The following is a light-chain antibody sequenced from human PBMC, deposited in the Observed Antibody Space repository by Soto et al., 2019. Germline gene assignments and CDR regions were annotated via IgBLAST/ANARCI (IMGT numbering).Light chain of an antibody. J-gene: IGKJ2*01. CDR1: QGIASG. CDR2: DAS. V-gene: IGKV1-13*02. CDR3: QQVNSYPFT. Sequence: AIQLTQSPSSLAASTGDRVTITCRASQGIASGLAWYQQKPGKAPKLLIQDASSLESGVPSRFRGSGSGTDFTLTISSLQPEDFATYHCQQVNSYPFTFGGGTKLEI.